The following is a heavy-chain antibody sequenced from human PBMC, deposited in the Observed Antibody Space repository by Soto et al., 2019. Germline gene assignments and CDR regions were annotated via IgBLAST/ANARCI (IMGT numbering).Heavy chain of an antibody. CDR2: IIPMLGIR. J-gene: IGHJ3*02. CDR3: TFGSWSGEVFDI. V-gene: IGHV1-69*02. Sequence: QVQLVQSGAEVKKPGSSVKVSCKDSGGTFSTSSMFWVRQAPGQGLEWMGRIIPMLGIRNYAQRFQDRVTITADKSTATAHMELSSLRSEDTALYYCTFGSWSGEVFDIWGQGTMVTVSS. CDR1: GGTFSTSS. D-gene: IGHD2-21*01.